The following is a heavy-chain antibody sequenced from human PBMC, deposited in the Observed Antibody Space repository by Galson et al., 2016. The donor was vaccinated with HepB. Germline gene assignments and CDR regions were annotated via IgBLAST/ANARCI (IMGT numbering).Heavy chain of an antibody. J-gene: IGHJ5*02. D-gene: IGHD3-9*01. V-gene: IGHV4-39*01. CDR1: GASIISTNYN. CDR3: ARHPAGYPNWFDR. CDR2: IFHTGRS. Sequence: SETLSLTCTVSGASIISTNYNWGWIRQPPGKGLEWIASIFHTGRSDYNPSLKSRVTISVDTSMNRFSLSLRSVSTADTATYFCARHPAGYPNWFDRWGHGTLVVVSS.